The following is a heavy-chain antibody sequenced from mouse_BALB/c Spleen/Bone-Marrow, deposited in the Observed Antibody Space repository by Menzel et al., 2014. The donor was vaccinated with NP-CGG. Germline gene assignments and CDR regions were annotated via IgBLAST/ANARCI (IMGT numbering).Heavy chain of an antibody. CDR2: IDPANGNT. CDR3: ARRGDIYYGSSAWFAY. D-gene: IGHD1-1*01. Sequence: VQLKESGAELVKPGASVKLSCTASGFNIKDTYLHWVKQRPEQGPEWIGRIDPANGNTEYDPKFQGKATITADTSSNTAYLQLSSLTSEDTAVYYCARRGDIYYGSSAWFAYWGQGTLVTVSA. J-gene: IGHJ3*01. V-gene: IGHV14-3*02. CDR1: GFNIKDTY.